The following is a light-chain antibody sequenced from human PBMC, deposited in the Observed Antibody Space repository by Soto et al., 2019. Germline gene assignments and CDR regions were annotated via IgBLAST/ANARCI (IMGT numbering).Light chain of an antibody. CDR3: QQYDISPRT. V-gene: IGKV3-20*01. Sequence: EIVLTQSPGTLSLSPGARATLSCRASQSLNSFYLAWYQQKPGQATRLLIYGSSNRATGIPDRFSGSGAGTDFTLTISRLDPEDFSVYSCQQYDISPRTFGQGTKVEVK. CDR1: QSLNSFY. J-gene: IGKJ1*01. CDR2: GSS.